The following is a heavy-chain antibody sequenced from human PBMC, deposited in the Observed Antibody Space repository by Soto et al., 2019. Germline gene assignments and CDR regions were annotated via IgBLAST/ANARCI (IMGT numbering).Heavy chain of an antibody. CDR2: ISYDGSNK. D-gene: IGHD1-26*01. J-gene: IGHJ4*02. CDR1: GFTFSSYA. V-gene: IGHV3-30-3*01. Sequence: QVQLVEYGGGVVQPGRSLRLSCAASGFTFSSYAMHWVRQAPGKGLEWVAVISYDGSNKYYADSVKGRFTISRDNSKNTLYLQMNSLRAEDTAVYFCASLVGATTLYGFDYWGLRTLVTVSS. CDR3: ASLVGATTLYGFDY.